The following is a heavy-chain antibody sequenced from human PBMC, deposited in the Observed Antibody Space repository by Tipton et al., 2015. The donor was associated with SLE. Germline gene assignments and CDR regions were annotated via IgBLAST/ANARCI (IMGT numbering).Heavy chain of an antibody. V-gene: IGHV3-7*01. Sequence: SLRLSCAASGFTFSSYWMSWVRQAPGKGLEWVSSINQDGGVKNYVDSVKGRFTISRDNAKNSLYLQINSLRAEDTGVYYCTRAVPGYFDYWGQGMLVTVSS. J-gene: IGHJ4*02. CDR3: TRAVPGYFDY. CDR2: INQDGGVK. CDR1: GFTFSSYW.